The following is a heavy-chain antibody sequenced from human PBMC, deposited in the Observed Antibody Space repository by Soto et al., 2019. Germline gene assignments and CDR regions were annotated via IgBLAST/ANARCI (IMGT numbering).Heavy chain of an antibody. J-gene: IGHJ5*02. Sequence: QVQLQESGPGLVKPSQTLSLTCTVSGGSISSGGYYWSWIRQHPGKGLEWIGYIYYSGSTYYNPSLKSRVTISVDTSKNQFSLKLSSVTAADTAVYYCARVRGSTTVTPTANWFDPWGQGTLVTVSS. D-gene: IGHD4-17*01. CDR2: IYYSGST. CDR1: GGSISSGGYY. V-gene: IGHV4-31*03. CDR3: ARVRGSTTVTPTANWFDP.